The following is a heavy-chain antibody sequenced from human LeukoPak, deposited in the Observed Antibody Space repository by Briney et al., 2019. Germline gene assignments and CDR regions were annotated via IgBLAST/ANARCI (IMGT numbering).Heavy chain of an antibody. J-gene: IGHJ3*02. Sequence: GGSLRLSCAASGFTFSSYAMSWVRQASGKGLEWASTISYSGGSTYYADSVKGRFAISRDSSKNTLYLQMNGLRGEDTAVYYCAKDDGGSPPDAFDIWGQGTLVTVSS. CDR1: GFTFSSYA. CDR2: ISYSGGST. D-gene: IGHD3-10*01. V-gene: IGHV3-23*01. CDR3: AKDDGGSPPDAFDI.